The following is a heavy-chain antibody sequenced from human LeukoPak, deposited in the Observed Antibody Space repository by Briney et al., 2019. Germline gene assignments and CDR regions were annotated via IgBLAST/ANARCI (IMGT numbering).Heavy chain of an antibody. CDR1: GFTISSYW. CDR3: SKKGQSEDYGKPG. Sequence: GGSLRLSCAASGFTISSYWMSWVRQAPGKGLEWVSAISGSGGNTYYADSVKGRFTISRDNSKNTLYLQMNSLRAEDTAVYYCSKKGQSEDYGKPGWGQGTLVTVSS. CDR2: ISGSGGNT. J-gene: IGHJ4*02. D-gene: IGHD4-17*01. V-gene: IGHV3-23*01.